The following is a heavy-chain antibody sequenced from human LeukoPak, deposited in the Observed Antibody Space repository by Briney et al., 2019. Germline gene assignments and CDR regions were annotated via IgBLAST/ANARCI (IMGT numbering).Heavy chain of an antibody. CDR2: ISAYNGNT. CDR3: ARVRGSGSYYNAPNYYYGMDV. CDR1: GYTFTSYG. J-gene: IGHJ6*02. V-gene: IGHV1-18*01. D-gene: IGHD3-10*01. Sequence: ASVKVSCTASGYTFTSYGISWVRQAPGQGLEWMGWISAYNGNTNYAQKLQGRVTMTTDTSTSTAYMELRSLRSDDTAVYYCARVRGSGSYYNAPNYYYGMDVWGQGTTVTVSS.